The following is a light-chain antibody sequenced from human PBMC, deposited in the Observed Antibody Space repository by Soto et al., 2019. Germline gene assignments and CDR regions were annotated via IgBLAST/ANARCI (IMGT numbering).Light chain of an antibody. CDR1: PGISHY. J-gene: IGKJ3*01. V-gene: IGKV1-27*01. CDR2: AAF. Sequence: DIQMTQSPSSLSASVGDRVTITCRATPGISHYLAWYQQRPGGVPKLLIHAAFTLHSGVSSRFSASGSGRYFTLTISSLQPEDVGTYYCQKYDNGPFTFGPGTKVDLK. CDR3: QKYDNGPFT.